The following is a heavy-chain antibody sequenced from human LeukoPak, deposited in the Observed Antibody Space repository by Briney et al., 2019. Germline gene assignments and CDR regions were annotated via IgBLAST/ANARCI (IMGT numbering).Heavy chain of an antibody. Sequence: GASVKVSCKASGYTFNIYGISWVRQAPGQGLEWMGWISAYNGNTNYAQKLQGRVTMTTDTSTSTAYMELRSLRSDDTAVYYCARGSGYDYMPEIDYWGQGTLVTVSS. CDR3: ARGSGYDYMPEIDY. J-gene: IGHJ4*02. V-gene: IGHV1-18*01. D-gene: IGHD5-12*01. CDR1: GYTFNIYG. CDR2: ISAYNGNT.